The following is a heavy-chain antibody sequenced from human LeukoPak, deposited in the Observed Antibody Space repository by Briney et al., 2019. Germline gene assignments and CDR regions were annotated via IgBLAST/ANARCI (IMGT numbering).Heavy chain of an antibody. J-gene: IGHJ4*02. V-gene: IGHV3-48*02. Sequence: GGSLRLSCAASGFTFSTYGMNWARQAPGKGPEWVSYISSSSDAIYYPDSVRGRFTISRDNAKNSLYLQMNSLRDEDTAVYYCARAIRSGYDYWGQGTLVTVSS. CDR3: ARAIRSGYDY. D-gene: IGHD5-12*01. CDR2: ISSSSDAI. CDR1: GFTFSTYG.